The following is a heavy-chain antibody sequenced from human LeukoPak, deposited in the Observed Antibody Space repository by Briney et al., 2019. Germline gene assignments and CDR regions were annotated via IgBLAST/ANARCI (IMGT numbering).Heavy chain of an antibody. V-gene: IGHV3-23*01. J-gene: IGHJ4*02. CDR1: GYTFSIYG. D-gene: IGHD3-10*01. CDR2: ISGRDLTT. CDR3: AKDCGELFYRPFDY. Sequence: WLSCKASGYTFSIYGFSWVRQAPGKGLEWISTISGRDLTTHYADSVKGRFTISRDNSKNTLYLQMNSLSADDTAIYYCAKDCGELFYRPFDYWGQGLLVTVSS.